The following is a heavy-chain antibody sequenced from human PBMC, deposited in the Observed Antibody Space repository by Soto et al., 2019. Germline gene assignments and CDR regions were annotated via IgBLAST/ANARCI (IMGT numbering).Heavy chain of an antibody. Sequence: GGSLRLSCAASGFTFSSYSMNWVRQAPGKGLEWVSYISSRSNIIYHADSVKGRFTISRDNAKNSLYLQMSSLRDDDTAVYFCARDEGYSSSIAYWGQGTLVTVSS. J-gene: IGHJ4*02. D-gene: IGHD6-6*01. CDR1: GFTFSSYS. CDR3: ARDEGYSSSIAY. V-gene: IGHV3-48*02. CDR2: ISSRSNII.